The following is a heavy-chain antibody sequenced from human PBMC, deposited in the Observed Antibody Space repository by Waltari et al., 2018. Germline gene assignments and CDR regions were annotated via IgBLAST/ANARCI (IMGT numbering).Heavy chain of an antibody. V-gene: IGHV1-3*01. J-gene: IGHJ5*02. Sequence: QVQLVQSGAEVKKPGASVKVSCKASGYTFTSYAMHWVRQAPGQRLEWRGWINAGNGNTKYSQKFQGRVTITRDTSASTAYMELSSLRSEDTAVYYCARDRGYCSSTSCPHNWFDPWGQGTLVTVSS. CDR1: GYTFTSYA. D-gene: IGHD2-2*01. CDR2: INAGNGNT. CDR3: ARDRGYCSSTSCPHNWFDP.